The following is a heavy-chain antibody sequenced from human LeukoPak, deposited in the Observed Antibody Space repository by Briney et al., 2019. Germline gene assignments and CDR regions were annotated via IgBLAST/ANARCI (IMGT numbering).Heavy chain of an antibody. D-gene: IGHD1-26*01. Sequence: SETLSLTCTVSGGSISSSSYYWGWIRQPPGKGLEWIGSIYYSGSTYYNPSLKSRVTISVDTSKNQSSLKLSSVTAADTAVYYCARQKGIVGATSYWGQGTLVTVSS. CDR2: IYYSGST. V-gene: IGHV4-39*01. CDR3: ARQKGIVGATSY. CDR1: GGSISSSSYY. J-gene: IGHJ4*02.